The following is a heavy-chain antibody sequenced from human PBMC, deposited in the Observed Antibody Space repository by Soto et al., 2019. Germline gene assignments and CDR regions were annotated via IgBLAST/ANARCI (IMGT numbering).Heavy chain of an antibody. CDR3: ARGGRVAYCGGDCYSLYYGMDV. CDR1: GGTFSSYA. J-gene: IGHJ6*02. Sequence: VQLVQSGAEVKKPGSSVKVSCKASGGTFSSYAISWVRQAPGQGLEWMGGIIPIFGTANYAQKFQGRVTITADKSTSTAYMELSSLRSEDTAVYYCARGGRVAYCGGDCYSLYYGMDVWGQGTTVTVSS. V-gene: IGHV1-69*06. CDR2: IIPIFGTA. D-gene: IGHD2-21*02.